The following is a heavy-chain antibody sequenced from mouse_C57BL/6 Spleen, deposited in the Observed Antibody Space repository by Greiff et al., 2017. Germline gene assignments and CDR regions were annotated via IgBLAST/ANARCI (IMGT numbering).Heavy chain of an antibody. V-gene: IGHV7-3*01. CDR3: ARVVLYDYCDY. CDR2: IRNKANGYTT. CDR1: GFTFTDYY. Sequence: EVQLQESGGGLVQPGGSLSLSCAASGFTFTDYYMSWVRQPPGKALEWLGFIRNKANGYTTVYSASVKGRFTISRYNSQSLLSLQMNALRAEDSATYYCARVVLYDYCDYWGQGTTLTVSS. D-gene: IGHD1-1*01. J-gene: IGHJ2*01.